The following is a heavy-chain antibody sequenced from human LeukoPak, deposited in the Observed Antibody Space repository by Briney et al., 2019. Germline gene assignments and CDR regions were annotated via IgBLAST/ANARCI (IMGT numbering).Heavy chain of an antibody. V-gene: IGHV3-23*01. D-gene: IGHD6-13*01. CDR3: AKDRVRYSSSWLGFDY. J-gene: IGHJ4*02. Sequence: GGSLRLSCAASGFTFSSYAMSWVRQAPGKGLEGVSAISGSGGSTYYADSVKGRFTITRDNSKNTLYLQMNSLRAEDTAVYYCAKDRVRYSSSWLGFDYWGQGTLVTVSS. CDR2: ISGSGGST. CDR1: GFTFSSYA.